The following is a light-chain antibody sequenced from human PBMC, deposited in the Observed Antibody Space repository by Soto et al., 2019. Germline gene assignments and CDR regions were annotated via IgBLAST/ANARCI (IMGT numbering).Light chain of an antibody. V-gene: IGLV2-14*01. CDR2: DVS. CDR3: RSYTSSRHYV. CDR1: SSDVGGENY. J-gene: IGLJ1*01. Sequence: QSVLTQPASVSGSPGQSITISCTGTSSDVGGENYVSWYQQYPGKAPKLMIYDVSNRPSGVSNRFSGSKSGNTASLTISGLQAEDEADYYCRSYTSSRHYVFGTGTKLTVL.